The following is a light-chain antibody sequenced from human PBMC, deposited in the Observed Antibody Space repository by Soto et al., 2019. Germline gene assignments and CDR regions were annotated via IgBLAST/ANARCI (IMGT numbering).Light chain of an antibody. CDR2: AAS. J-gene: IGKJ1*01. CDR3: HQSYNIPRAT. V-gene: IGKV1-39*01. Sequence: DIQMTQSPSSLSASVGDRVTITCRASQSISIYLNWYQQKPGKAPKVLIYAASSLQSGVPPRFSGSGSGTDFTLTISSLQPEDFATYFCHQSYNIPRATFGQGTKVEIK. CDR1: QSISIY.